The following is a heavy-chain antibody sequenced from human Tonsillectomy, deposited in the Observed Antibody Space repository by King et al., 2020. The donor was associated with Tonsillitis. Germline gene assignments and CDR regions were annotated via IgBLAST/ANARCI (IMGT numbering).Heavy chain of an antibody. V-gene: IGHV4-59*08. CDR3: VRHSYSKLFDY. Sequence: QLQESGPGLVKPSETLSLTCTVSGGSISSYYWSWIRQPPGKGLEWIGYIYYSGSTNYNPSLKSRVTISVDTSKNQFSLKLSSVTAADTAVYYCVRHSYSKLFDYWGQGTLVTVSS. CDR2: IYYSGST. D-gene: IGHD4-11*01. J-gene: IGHJ4*02. CDR1: GGSISSYY.